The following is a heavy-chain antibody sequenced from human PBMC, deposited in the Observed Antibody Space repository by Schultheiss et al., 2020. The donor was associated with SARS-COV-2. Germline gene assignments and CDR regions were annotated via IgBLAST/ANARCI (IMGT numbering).Heavy chain of an antibody. CDR1: GGSFSGYY. CDR2: INQSGGT. Sequence: GSLRLSCAVYGGSFSGYYWSWIRQPPGKGLEWIGEINQSGGTDYNASLKSRVTMSADTSKSHFYLKLSSVTAADTAVYYCARGRYGGGAHWGQGTLVTVSS. CDR3: ARGRYGGGAH. D-gene: IGHD1-26*01. J-gene: IGHJ4*02. V-gene: IGHV4-34*01.